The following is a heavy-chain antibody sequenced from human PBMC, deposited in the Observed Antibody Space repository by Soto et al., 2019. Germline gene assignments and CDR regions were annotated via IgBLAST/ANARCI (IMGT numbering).Heavy chain of an antibody. Sequence: EVQLVESGGGLVQPGGSLRLSCAASGFSFDDYAMHWVRQAPGKGLEWVSGINWNSLKLGYADSVKGRFTISRDNAKNSLYLQMNSLTAEDTALYYCVTPNSDSFSEGFNLWGQGTMVTVSS. D-gene: IGHD1-26*01. J-gene: IGHJ3*01. CDR3: VTPNSDSFSEGFNL. CDR2: INWNSLKL. CDR1: GFSFDDYA. V-gene: IGHV3-9*01.